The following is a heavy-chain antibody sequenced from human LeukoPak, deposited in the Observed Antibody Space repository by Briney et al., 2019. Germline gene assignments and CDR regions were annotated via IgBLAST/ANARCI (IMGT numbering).Heavy chain of an antibody. D-gene: IGHD3-22*01. CDR3: ARAPGDSSGYH. V-gene: IGHV3-11*01. J-gene: IGHJ4*02. Sequence: PGGSLRLSCAASGFRRSDYYMSCVRQAPGKGLEWVSYISSRGSTIYYADSVKGRFTISRDNAKNSLYLQMNSLRAEDTAVYYCARAPGDSSGYHWGKGTLVTVSS. CDR2: ISSRGSTI. CDR1: GFRRSDYY.